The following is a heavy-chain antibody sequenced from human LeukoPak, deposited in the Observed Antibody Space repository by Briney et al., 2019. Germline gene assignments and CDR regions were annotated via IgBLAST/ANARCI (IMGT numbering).Heavy chain of an antibody. D-gene: IGHD3-3*01. CDR2: IYYSGST. V-gene: IGHV4-59*08. CDR1: GGSISSYF. CDR3: ARLGATYFGVVTHDAFDI. J-gene: IGHJ3*02. Sequence: PSETLSLTCTVSGGSISSYFWSWIRQPPGKGLEWIGYIYYSGSTNYNPSLKSRVTISVDTSKNQFSLKLSSVTAADTAVYYCARLGATYFGVVTHDAFDIWGQGTMVTVSS.